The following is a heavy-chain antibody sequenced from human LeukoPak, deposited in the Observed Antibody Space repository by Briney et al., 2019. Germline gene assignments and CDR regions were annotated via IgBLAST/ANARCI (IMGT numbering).Heavy chain of an antibody. Sequence: SETLSLTCTVSGGSISSYYWSWIRQPPGKGLEWIGYIYYSGSTNYNPSLKSRVTISVDTSKNQFSLKLSSVTAADTAVYYCARQYNWNYGLDYWGQRTLVTVSS. CDR1: GGSISSYY. CDR2: IYYSGST. D-gene: IGHD1-7*01. V-gene: IGHV4-59*08. CDR3: ARQYNWNYGLDY. J-gene: IGHJ4*02.